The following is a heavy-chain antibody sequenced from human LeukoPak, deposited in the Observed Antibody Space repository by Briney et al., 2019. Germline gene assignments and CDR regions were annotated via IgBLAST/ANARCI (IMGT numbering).Heavy chain of an antibody. CDR2: IKGDGSEK. J-gene: IGHJ4*02. CDR1: GFTFSSYW. V-gene: IGHV3-7*03. CDR3: ARVGGWLQVYFDY. Sequence: GGSLRLSCAASGFTFSSYWMSWVRQAPGKGLEWVANIKGDGSEKYYVDSVKGRFTISRDNAKNLLYLQVNSLRAEDTAVYYCARVGGWLQVYFDYWGQGTLVTVSS. D-gene: IGHD6-19*01.